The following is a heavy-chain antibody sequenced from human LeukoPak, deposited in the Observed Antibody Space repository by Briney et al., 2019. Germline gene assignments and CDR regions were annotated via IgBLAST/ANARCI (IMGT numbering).Heavy chain of an antibody. D-gene: IGHD5-18*01. CDR3: ASGYSYGKVDY. V-gene: IGHV3-66*01. J-gene: IGHJ4*02. Sequence: GGSLRLSCAASGFTFITYYMSWVRQAPGKGLEWVSLIYSGGRIFYADSVKGRFIISTDNSKNTLYLQMNSLRAEDTAVYYCASGYSYGKVDYWGQGTLVTVPS. CDR2: IYSGGRI. CDR1: GFTFITYY.